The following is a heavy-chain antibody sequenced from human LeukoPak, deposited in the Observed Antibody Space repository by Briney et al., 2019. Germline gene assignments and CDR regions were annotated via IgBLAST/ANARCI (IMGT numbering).Heavy chain of an antibody. J-gene: IGHJ4*02. CDR1: GFTFSSYG. Sequence: QPGGSLRLSCAASGFTFSSYGMHWVRQAPGKGLEWVAFIRYDGSNKYYADSVKGRFTISRDNSKNTLYLQMNSLRAEDTAVYYCAKDLNRIPPPLDFHYWGQGTLVTVSS. CDR3: AKDLNRIPPPLDFHY. CDR2: IRYDGSNK. V-gene: IGHV3-30*02. D-gene: IGHD1-14*01.